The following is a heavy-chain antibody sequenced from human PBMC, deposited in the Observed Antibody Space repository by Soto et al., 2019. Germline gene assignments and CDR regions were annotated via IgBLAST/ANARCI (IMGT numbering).Heavy chain of an antibody. CDR1: GGSLSNYG. Sequence: QVQLVQSGAEVKKPGSSVKVSCKASGGSLSNYGISWVRQAPGQGLEWMGAIIPVFGTPNYAQKFQDRVTIAADEATTTVYTEVRSLTSEDTAVYYCARSDVTKIVVTTYYAMDVWGQGTTVTVSS. J-gene: IGHJ6*02. CDR2: IIPVFGTP. CDR3: ARSDVTKIVVTTYYAMDV. V-gene: IGHV1-69*12. D-gene: IGHD3-22*01.